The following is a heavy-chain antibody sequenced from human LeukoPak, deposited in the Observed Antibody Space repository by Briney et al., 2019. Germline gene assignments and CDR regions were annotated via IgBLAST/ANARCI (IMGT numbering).Heavy chain of an antibody. V-gene: IGHV3-66*02. Sequence: PGGSLRLSCAASGFTLSSNYMSWVRQAPGKGLGWVSVIYSGGSTYYADSVKGRFTISRDNSKNTLYLQMNSLRAEDTAVYFCARLGYSSSWYPDSWGQGTLVTVSS. D-gene: IGHD6-13*01. CDR3: ARLGYSSSWYPDS. CDR2: IYSGGST. J-gene: IGHJ4*02. CDR1: GFTLSSNY.